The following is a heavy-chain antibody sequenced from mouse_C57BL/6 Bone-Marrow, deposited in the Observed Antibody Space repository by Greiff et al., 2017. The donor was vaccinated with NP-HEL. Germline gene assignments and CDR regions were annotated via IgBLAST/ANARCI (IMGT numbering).Heavy chain of an antibody. Sequence: QLKQSRAAPAPPFSSFNISFKSSGYAFSSYWMNWVKQRPGKGLEWIGQIYPGDGDTNYNGKFKGKATLTADKSSSTAYMQLSSLTSEDSAVYFCAKDWNYFDYWGQGTTLTVSS. CDR3: AKDWNYFDY. CDR1: GYAFSSYW. V-gene: IGHV1-80*01. J-gene: IGHJ2*01. CDR2: IYPGDGDT. D-gene: IGHD4-1*01.